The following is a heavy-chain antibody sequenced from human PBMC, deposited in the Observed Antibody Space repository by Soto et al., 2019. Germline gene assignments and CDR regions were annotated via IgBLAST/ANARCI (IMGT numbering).Heavy chain of an antibody. Sequence: QVQLVQSGAEVKKPGASVKVSCKASGYTFTGYYMHWVRQAPGQGLEWMGGINPNSGGTNYAQKFQGRVSKASDKSISQAYKELGRLKSDDTPVYYCARVAIAARSWFDPWGQGTLVTVSS. J-gene: IGHJ5*02. CDR2: INPNSGGT. CDR3: ARVAIAARSWFDP. V-gene: IGHV1-2*02. CDR1: GYTFTGYY. D-gene: IGHD6-6*01.